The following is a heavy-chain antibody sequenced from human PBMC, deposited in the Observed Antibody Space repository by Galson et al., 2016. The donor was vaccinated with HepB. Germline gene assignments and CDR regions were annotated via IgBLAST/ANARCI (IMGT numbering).Heavy chain of an antibody. CDR1: GFTFSSYW. CDR3: ARDLVECRSGSSGERGGMDV. CDR2: INNDGSSI. V-gene: IGHV3-74*01. D-gene: IGHD6-25*01. Sequence: SLRLSCAASGFTFSSYWMHWVRQAPGKGLVSVSRINNDGSSINYVDSVKGRFTTSRDNAKNTLFLQMNSLRAEDTAVYYCARDLVECRSGSSGERGGMDVWGQGTTVTVSS. J-gene: IGHJ6*02.